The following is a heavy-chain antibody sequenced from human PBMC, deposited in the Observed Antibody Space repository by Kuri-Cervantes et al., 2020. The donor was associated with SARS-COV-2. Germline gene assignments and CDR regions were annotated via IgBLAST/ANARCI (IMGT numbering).Heavy chain of an antibody. Sequence: SETLSLTCAVYGGSFSGYYWSWIRQPAGKGLEWIGRIYTSGSTNYNPSLKSRVTISVDTSKSQFSLKLSSVTAADTAVYYCARHHYDSSGYYGFDYWGQGTLVTVSS. CDR2: IYTSGST. CDR1: GGSFSGYY. CDR3: ARHHYDSSGYYGFDY. V-gene: IGHV4-59*10. J-gene: IGHJ4*02. D-gene: IGHD3-22*01.